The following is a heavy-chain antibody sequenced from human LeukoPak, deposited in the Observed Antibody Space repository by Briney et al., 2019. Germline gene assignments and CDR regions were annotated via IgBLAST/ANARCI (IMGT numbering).Heavy chain of an antibody. V-gene: IGHV3-23*01. J-gene: IGHJ6*02. CDR2: ISGSGGST. CDR3: AKDPENWFGESLGMDV. Sequence: GGSLRLSCAASGFTFSSYAMSWVRQAPGKGLEWVSAISGSGGSTYYADSVKGRFTISRDNSKTTLYLQMNSLRAEDTAVYYCAKDPENWFGESLGMDVWGQGTMVTVSS. CDR1: GFTFSSYA. D-gene: IGHD3-10*01.